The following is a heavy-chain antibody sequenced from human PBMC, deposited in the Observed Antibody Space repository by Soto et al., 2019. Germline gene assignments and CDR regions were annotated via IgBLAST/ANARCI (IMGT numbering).Heavy chain of an antibody. Sequence: SGPTLVNPTQTLTLTCTFSGFSLSTSGVGVGWIRQPPGKALECLALIYWNDDKRFSPSLKSRLTITKDTSKNQVVLTMTNMDPVDTATYFCAHKGNYYSMDVWGQGTTFTVSS. CDR3: AHKGNYYSMDV. CDR2: IYWNDDK. CDR1: GFSLSTSGVG. J-gene: IGHJ6*02. V-gene: IGHV2-5*01.